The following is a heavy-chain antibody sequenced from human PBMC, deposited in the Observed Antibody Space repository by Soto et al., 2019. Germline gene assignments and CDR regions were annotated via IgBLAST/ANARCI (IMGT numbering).Heavy chain of an antibody. CDR2: INPNSGDT. D-gene: IGHD6-19*01. CDR1: GYTFTGYY. J-gene: IGHJ4*02. V-gene: IGHV1-2*02. Sequence: QVQLVQSGAEVKKPGASVKVSCKTSGYTFTGYYIHWVRQAPGQGLEWMALINPNSGDTNYGHKFQGRVTLTRDTSINTVYMEVTSLRFDDTAVYYCAVAGLPFEYWGQGTLLTVFS. CDR3: AVAGLPFEY.